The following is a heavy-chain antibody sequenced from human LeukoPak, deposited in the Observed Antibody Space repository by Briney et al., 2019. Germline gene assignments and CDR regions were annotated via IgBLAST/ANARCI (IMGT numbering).Heavy chain of an antibody. J-gene: IGHJ6*04. D-gene: IGHD3-10*02. Sequence: PGGSLRLSCAASGFTFSSYGMHWVRQAPGKGLEWVAVISYDASKTKHADSVKGRFTISRDNAKNSLYLQMNSLRAEDTAVYYCAELGITMIGGVWGKGTTVTISS. CDR3: AELGITMIGGV. V-gene: IGHV3-30*18. CDR1: GFTFSSYG. CDR2: ISYDASKT.